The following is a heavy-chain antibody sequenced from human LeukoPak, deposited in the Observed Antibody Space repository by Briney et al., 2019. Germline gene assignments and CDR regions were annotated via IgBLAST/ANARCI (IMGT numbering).Heavy chain of an antibody. CDR1: GYTFTSYG. D-gene: IGHD3-9*01. CDR3: AGFEAVGFVDH. Sequence: ASVKVSCKASGYTFTSYGISWVRQAPGQGREWMGWISAYNGNTNYAQKLQGRVTMTTDTSTSTAYMELRSLRSDDTAVYYCAGFEAVGFVDHWGQGTLVTVSS. CDR2: ISAYNGNT. J-gene: IGHJ5*02. V-gene: IGHV1-18*01.